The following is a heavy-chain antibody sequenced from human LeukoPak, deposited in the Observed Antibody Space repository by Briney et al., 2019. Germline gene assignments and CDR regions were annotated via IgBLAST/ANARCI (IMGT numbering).Heavy chain of an antibody. CDR3: AKGRNEDGDAALNY. V-gene: IGHV3-53*01. CDR1: GFTVSSNF. J-gene: IGHJ4*02. Sequence: PGGSLRLSCAASGFTVSSNFMGWVRQAPGKGLEWVSLIYGDGSIHYADSVKGRFTISRDNSKNTLFLQMNSLRAEDTAAYHCAKGRNEDGDAALNYWGQGTLVTVSS. D-gene: IGHD4-17*01. CDR2: IYGDGSI.